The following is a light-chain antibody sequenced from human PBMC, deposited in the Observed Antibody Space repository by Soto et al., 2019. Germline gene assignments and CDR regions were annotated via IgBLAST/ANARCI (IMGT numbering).Light chain of an antibody. CDR2: WAS. CDR3: QQYYSTPYT. J-gene: IGKJ2*01. CDR1: QSVLYSSNNKNY. Sequence: DIVMTHSPDSLAVSLGERATINCKSSQSVLYSSNNKNYLAWYQQKPGQPPKLLIYWASTRESGVPDRFSGSGSGTDFTLTISSLQAEEVAVYYCQQYYSTPYTFGQGTKLEIK. V-gene: IGKV4-1*01.